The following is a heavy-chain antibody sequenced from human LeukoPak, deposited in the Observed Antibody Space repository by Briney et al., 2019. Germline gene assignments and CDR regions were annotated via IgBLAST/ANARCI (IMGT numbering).Heavy chain of an antibody. CDR2: IFPIFGTA. J-gene: IGHJ3*02. CDR3: ARIRLWVSHDAFDI. V-gene: IGHV1-69*06. D-gene: IGHD1-26*01. CDR1: GGTFSSYV. Sequence: SVKVSCKASGGTFSSYVISWVRQVPGQGLEWMGEIFPIFGTANYAQNFQGRVTITADRSTSTAYMELSSLRSDDTAVYYCARIRLWVSHDAFDIWGQGTMVTVSS.